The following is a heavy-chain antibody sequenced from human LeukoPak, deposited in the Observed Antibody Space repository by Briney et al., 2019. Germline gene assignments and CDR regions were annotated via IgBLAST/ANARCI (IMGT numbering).Heavy chain of an antibody. J-gene: IGHJ6*04. CDR2: IKTKADNYAT. Sequence: GGSLRLSCSASGLTFSVSAIHWIRQASGKGLEWVGRIKTKADNYATAYAASVKGRFTISRDDSTNTAYLQMNSLKTEDTAVYYCTHPAYYYNVDVWGKGTTVTVSS. CDR3: THPAYYYNVDV. V-gene: IGHV3-73*01. CDR1: GLTFSVSA. D-gene: IGHD6-25*01.